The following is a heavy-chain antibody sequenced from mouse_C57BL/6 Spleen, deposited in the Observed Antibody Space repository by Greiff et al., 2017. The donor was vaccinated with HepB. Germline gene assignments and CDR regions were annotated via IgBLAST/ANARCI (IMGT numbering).Heavy chain of an antibody. J-gene: IGHJ1*03. CDR1: GYAFSSSW. Sequence: QVQLKQSGPELVKPGASVKISCKASGYAFSSSWTYWVKQRPGKGLEWIGRIYPGDGDTNYNGKFKGMATLTADKSSSTAYMQLSSLTSEDSAVYLCGEPCGNYAVYFDGWGTGTTVSVSS. V-gene: IGHV1-82*01. CDR2: IYPGDGDT. D-gene: IGHD2-1*01. CDR3: GEPCGNYAVYFDG.